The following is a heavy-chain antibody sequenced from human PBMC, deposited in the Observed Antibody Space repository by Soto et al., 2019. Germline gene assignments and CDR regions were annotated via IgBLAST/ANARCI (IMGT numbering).Heavy chain of an antibody. V-gene: IGHV3-33*01. CDR3: ARVRGASSGWYGFDY. CDR2: IWYDGSNK. CDR1: GFTFSSYG. J-gene: IGHJ4*02. D-gene: IGHD6-19*01. Sequence: GGSLRLSCAASGFTFSSYGMHWVRQAPGKGLEWVAVIWYDGSNKYYADSVKGRFTISRDNSKNTLYLQMNSLRAEDTAVYYCARVRGASSGWYGFDYWGQGTLVTVSS.